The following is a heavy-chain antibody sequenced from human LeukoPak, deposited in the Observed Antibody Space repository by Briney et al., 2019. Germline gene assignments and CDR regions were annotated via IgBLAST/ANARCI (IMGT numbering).Heavy chain of an antibody. CDR2: ISWNSSSI. J-gene: IGHJ4*02. Sequence: GRSLRLSCAASGFTFDDYAMHWVRQAPGKGLEWVSGISWNSSSIGYADSVKGRFTISRDNAKNSLYLQMNSLRAEDTALYYCAKDSGVAVAGLDYWGQGTLVTVSS. V-gene: IGHV3-9*01. CDR1: GFTFDDYA. D-gene: IGHD6-19*01. CDR3: AKDSGVAVAGLDY.